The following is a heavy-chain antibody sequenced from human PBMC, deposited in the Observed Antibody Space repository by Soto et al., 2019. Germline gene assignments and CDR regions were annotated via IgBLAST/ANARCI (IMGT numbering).Heavy chain of an antibody. CDR1: VFTFSSYA. V-gene: IGHV3-23*01. D-gene: IGHD3-10*01. Sequence: GGSLRLSCAASVFTFSSYAMSRVRQAPGKGLEWVSAISGSGGSTYYADSVKGRFTISRDNSKNTLYLQMNSLRAEDTAVYYCAKGFRPGYFDYWGQGTLVTVSS. CDR2: ISGSGGST. J-gene: IGHJ4*02. CDR3: AKGFRPGYFDY.